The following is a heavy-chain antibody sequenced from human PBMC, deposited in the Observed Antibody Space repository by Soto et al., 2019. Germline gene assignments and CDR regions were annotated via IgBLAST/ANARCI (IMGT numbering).Heavy chain of an antibody. V-gene: IGHV3-23*01. D-gene: IGHD3-3*01. CDR1: GFTFSGYA. Sequence: GGSLRLSCAASGFTFSGYAMSWVRQAPGKGLEWVSAISGSGGRTYYADSVKGRFTISRDNSKNTLYLQMNSLRAEDTAVYYCPKDLLPWSIWSGYLSDYGLDVWGQGTTVTVSS. CDR2: ISGSGGRT. J-gene: IGHJ6*02. CDR3: PKDLLPWSIWSGYLSDYGLDV.